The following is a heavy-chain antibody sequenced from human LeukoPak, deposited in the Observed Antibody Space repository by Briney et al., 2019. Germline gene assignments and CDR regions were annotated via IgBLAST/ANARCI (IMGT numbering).Heavy chain of an antibody. D-gene: IGHD4-17*01. V-gene: IGHV3-48*03. CDR2: ISSSGSTI. CDR1: GFTFSSYE. Sequence: GGSLRLSCAASGFTFSSYEMNWVRQAPGKGLEWVSYISSSGSTIYYADSVKGRFTISRDNAKNSLYLQMNSLRAEDTAVYYCARDLPTNYGDFGFDYWGQGTLVTVSS. J-gene: IGHJ4*02. CDR3: ARDLPTNYGDFGFDY.